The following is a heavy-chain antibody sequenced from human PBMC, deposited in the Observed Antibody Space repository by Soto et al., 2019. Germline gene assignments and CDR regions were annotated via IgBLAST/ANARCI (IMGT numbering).Heavy chain of an antibody. V-gene: IGHV4-61*01. CDR3: ARVFSYGDYAVDY. CDR2: IYYSGST. CDR1: GGSVSSGSYY. J-gene: IGHJ4*02. Sequence: QVQLQESGPGLVKPSETLSLTCTVSGGSVSSGSYYWSWIRQPPGKGLEWIGYIYYSGSTNYNPSLKSRVTIPVDTSKNQFSLKLSSVTAADTAVYYCARVFSYGDYAVDYWGQGTLVTVSS. D-gene: IGHD4-17*01.